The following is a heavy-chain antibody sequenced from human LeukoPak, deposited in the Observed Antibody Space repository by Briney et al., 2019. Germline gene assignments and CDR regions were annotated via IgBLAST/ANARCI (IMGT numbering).Heavy chain of an antibody. Sequence: PSETLSLTCTVSGGSISNYYWSWIRQPAGKGLEWIGRIYTSGSTNYNPSLKSRVTISVDTSKNQFSLKLSSVTAADTAVYYCARQGRTWLPTAYYYYMDVWGKGTTVTVSS. CDR2: IYTSGST. J-gene: IGHJ6*03. V-gene: IGHV4-4*07. CDR3: ARQGRTWLPTAYYYYMDV. D-gene: IGHD6-19*01. CDR1: GGSISNYY.